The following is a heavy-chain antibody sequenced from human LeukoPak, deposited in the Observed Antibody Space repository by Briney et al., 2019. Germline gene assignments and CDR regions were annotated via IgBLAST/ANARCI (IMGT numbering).Heavy chain of an antibody. V-gene: IGHV3-30*02. Sequence: PGGSLRLSCAASGFTFSSYGMHWVRQAPGKGLEWVAFIRYDGSNKYYADSVKGRFTISRDNSKNTPYLQMNSLRAEDTAVYYCAKCERVPAAYYYYYYMDVWGKGTTVTVSS. CDR2: IRYDGSNK. D-gene: IGHD2-2*01. J-gene: IGHJ6*03. CDR1: GFTFSSYG. CDR3: AKCERVPAAYYYYYYMDV.